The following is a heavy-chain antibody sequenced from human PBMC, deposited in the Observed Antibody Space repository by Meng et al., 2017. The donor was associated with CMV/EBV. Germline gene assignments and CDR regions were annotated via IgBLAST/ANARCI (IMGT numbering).Heavy chain of an antibody. CDR2: IIPIFGTA. J-gene: IGHJ5*01. D-gene: IGHD2-2*01. V-gene: IGHV1-69*05. CDR3: ARDRYQLLVSVGRFNWFDP. CDR1: GGTFSSYA. Sequence: SVKVSCKASGGTFSSYAISWVRQAPGQGLEWMGGIIPIFGTANYAQKFQGRVTITTDESTSTAYMELSSLRSEDTAVYYCARDRYQLLVSVGRFNWFDPWGQGTTVTVSS.